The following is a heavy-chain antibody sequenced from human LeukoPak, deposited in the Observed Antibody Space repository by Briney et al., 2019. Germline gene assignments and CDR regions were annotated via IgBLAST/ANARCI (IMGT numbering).Heavy chain of an antibody. V-gene: IGHV3-23*01. Sequence: GGSLRLSCAASGFTFSSYSMNWVRQAPGKGLEWVSAISGSGGSTYYADSVKGRFTISRDNSKNTLYLQMNSLRAEDTAVYYCAKDGYCSSTSCYGRFDYWGQGTLVTVSS. CDR3: AKDGYCSSTSCYGRFDY. D-gene: IGHD2-2*01. CDR1: GFTFSSYS. J-gene: IGHJ4*02. CDR2: ISGSGGST.